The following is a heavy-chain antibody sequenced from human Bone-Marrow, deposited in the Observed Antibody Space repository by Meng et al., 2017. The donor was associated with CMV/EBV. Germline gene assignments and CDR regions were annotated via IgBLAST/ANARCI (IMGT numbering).Heavy chain of an antibody. CDR1: GFTFSIYG. J-gene: IGHJ5*02. D-gene: IGHD2-2*01. CDR2: IGYDGSNK. CDR3: ASAVPAAMNNGLDP. Sequence: GSLRLSCAASGFTFSIYGMHWVRQAPGKGLEWVAVIGYDGSNKNYADSVKGRFTISRDNSKNTLYLQMNSLRAEDTAVYYCASAVPAAMNNGLDPWGQGTLVTVSS. V-gene: IGHV3-33*01.